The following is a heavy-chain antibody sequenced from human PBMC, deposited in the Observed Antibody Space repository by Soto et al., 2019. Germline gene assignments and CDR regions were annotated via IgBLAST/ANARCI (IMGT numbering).Heavy chain of an antibody. CDR1: GFTFSSYG. V-gene: IGHV3-30*18. J-gene: IGHJ4*02. Sequence: GGSLRLSCAASGFTFSSYGMHWVRQAPGKGLEWVAVISYDGSNKYYADSVKGRFTISRDNSKNTLYLQMNSLRAEDKAVYYCAKDERWMATMLTGTDYWGQGTLVTVSS. CDR2: ISYDGSNK. D-gene: IGHD5-12*01. CDR3: AKDERWMATMLTGTDY.